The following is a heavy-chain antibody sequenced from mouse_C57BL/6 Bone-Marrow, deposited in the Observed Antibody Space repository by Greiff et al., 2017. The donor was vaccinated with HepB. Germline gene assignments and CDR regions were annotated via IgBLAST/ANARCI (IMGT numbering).Heavy chain of an antibody. D-gene: IGHD1-1*01. CDR1: GYTFTSYD. V-gene: IGHV1-85*01. CDR2: IYPRDGST. CDR3: AGDYYGSSGDWYFDV. Sequence: QVQLQQSGPELVKPGASVKLSCKASGYTFTSYDINWVKQRPGQGLEWIGWIYPRDGSTKYNEKFKGKATLTVDTSSSTAYMELHSLTSEDSAVYFCAGDYYGSSGDWYFDVWGTGTTVTVSS. J-gene: IGHJ1*03.